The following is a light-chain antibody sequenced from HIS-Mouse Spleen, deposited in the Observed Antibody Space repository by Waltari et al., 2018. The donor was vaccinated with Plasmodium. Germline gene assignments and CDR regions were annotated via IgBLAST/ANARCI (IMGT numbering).Light chain of an antibody. J-gene: IGLJ3*02. Sequence: SYELTQPPSVSVSPGQTASITCSGDKLGDKYACWYQQKPGQSPVLVIYQDSKRPSGILDRFSGSNSGNTATLTISGTQAMDEADYYCYSTDSSGNHRVFGGGTKLTVL. CDR3: YSTDSSGNHRV. CDR1: KLGDKY. V-gene: IGLV3-1*01. CDR2: QDS.